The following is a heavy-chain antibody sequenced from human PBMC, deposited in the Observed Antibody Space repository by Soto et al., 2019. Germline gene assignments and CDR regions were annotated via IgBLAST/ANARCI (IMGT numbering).Heavy chain of an antibody. V-gene: IGHV3-74*01. CDR2: IDNTGRVI. Sequence: EVQLVESGGGLVQPGGSLRLSCAASGFTFSRYWMHWVRQTPGKGLVWVSRIDNTGRVITYADSVKGRFTISRDNAKNMFYLQINSLRAEDTAVYYCARGMSYYDFWSGYYYHGDYYYCMDVWGQGTTVTVAS. CDR1: GFTFSRYW. CDR3: ARGMSYYDFWSGYYYHGDYYYCMDV. J-gene: IGHJ6*02. D-gene: IGHD3-3*01.